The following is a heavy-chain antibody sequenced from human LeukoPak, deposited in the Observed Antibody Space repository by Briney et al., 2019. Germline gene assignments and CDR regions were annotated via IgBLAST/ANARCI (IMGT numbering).Heavy chain of an antibody. CDR1: GRNFISYG. J-gene: IGHJ4*02. CDR3: ATWIVGATLGSDY. CDR2: IRGYNGNT. Sequence: ASVKVSCKATGRNFISYGFSWVRQAPGQGLEWMGWIRGYNGNTNYAQKFQGRVTVTTDTSTSTAHMELRSLSSDDTAVYFCATWIVGATLGSDYWGQGTLVTVSS. D-gene: IGHD1-26*01. V-gene: IGHV1-18*01.